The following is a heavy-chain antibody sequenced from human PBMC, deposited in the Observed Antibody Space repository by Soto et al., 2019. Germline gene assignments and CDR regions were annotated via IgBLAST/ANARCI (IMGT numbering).Heavy chain of an antibody. Sequence: PSETLSLTCTVPGGSISSTDYFWGWIRQPPGKGLEWIGSIHHTGSTYYNPSLKSRVTVSVDTSKNQFSLKLTSVTAADTAVYYCARQRDYYDTSGDSYFDYWGQGTLVTVSS. J-gene: IGHJ4*02. D-gene: IGHD3-22*01. CDR3: ARQRDYYDTSGDSYFDY. CDR1: GGSISSTDYF. V-gene: IGHV4-39*01. CDR2: IHHTGST.